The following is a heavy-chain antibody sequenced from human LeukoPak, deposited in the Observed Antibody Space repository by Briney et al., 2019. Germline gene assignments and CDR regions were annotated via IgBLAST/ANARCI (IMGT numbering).Heavy chain of an antibody. CDR3: AAGDAFDI. V-gene: IGHV3-30*04. Sequence: GGSLRLSCAASGFTFSSYAMHWVRQAPGKGLEWVAVISYDGSNKYYADSVKGRFTISRDNSKNTLYLQINSLRAEDTAVYYAAAGDAFDIWGQGTMVTVSS. J-gene: IGHJ3*02. D-gene: IGHD6-13*01. CDR1: GFTFSSYA. CDR2: ISYDGSNK.